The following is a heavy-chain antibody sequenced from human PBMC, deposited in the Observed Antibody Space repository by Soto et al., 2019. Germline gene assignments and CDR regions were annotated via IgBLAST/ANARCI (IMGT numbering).Heavy chain of an antibody. CDR3: SRDAIAAAGTND. Sequence: QVQLVQSGTEVKKPGSSVKVSCKASGGNFNSYSINWVRQARGQGPEWMGGIVPIFGTANYAQKFQARVTFTADTSTSTAYMELRSLTSEDTAVYYCSRDAIAAAGTNDWGQGTLVTVSS. V-gene: IGHV1-69*06. J-gene: IGHJ4*02. CDR2: IVPIFGTA. D-gene: IGHD6-13*01. CDR1: GGNFNSYS.